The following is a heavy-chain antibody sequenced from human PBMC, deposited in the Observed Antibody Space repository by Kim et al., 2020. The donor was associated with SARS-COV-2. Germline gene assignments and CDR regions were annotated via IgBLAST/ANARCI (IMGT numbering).Heavy chain of an antibody. CDR1: GFTFSSYA. Sequence: GGSLRLSCVASGFTFSSYAMNWVRQAPGKGLEWVSAISGGGGSTYYADSVKGRFTISRDNSKNTLYLQMNSLRAEDTAVYYCAKGLRVTRQNSGVDFFDSWGQGTLVTVSS. CDR3: AKGLRVTRQNSGVDFFDS. CDR2: ISGGGGST. J-gene: IGHJ4*02. D-gene: IGHD4-17*01. V-gene: IGHV3-23*01.